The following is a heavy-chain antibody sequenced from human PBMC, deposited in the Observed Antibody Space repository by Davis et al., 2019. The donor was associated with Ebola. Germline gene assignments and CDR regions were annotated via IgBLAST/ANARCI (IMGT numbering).Heavy chain of an antibody. CDR3: AREDSGSYPDYNWFDP. V-gene: IGHV4-59*12. J-gene: IGHJ5*02. D-gene: IGHD1-26*01. CDR2: IYYSGST. CDR1: GGSISSYY. Sequence: MPSETLSLTCTVSGGSISSYYWSWIRQPPGKGLEWIGYIYYSGSTNYNPSLKSRVTISVDKSKNQFSLKLSSVTAADTAVYYCAREDSGSYPDYNWFDPWGQGTLVTVSS.